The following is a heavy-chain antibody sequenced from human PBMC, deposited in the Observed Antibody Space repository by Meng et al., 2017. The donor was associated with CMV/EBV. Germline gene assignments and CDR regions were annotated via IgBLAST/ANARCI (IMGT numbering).Heavy chain of an antibody. D-gene: IGHD1-26*01. CDR2: INSDGTSA. J-gene: IGHJ4*02. V-gene: IGHV3-74*01. CDR3: ARGYSGTYRADY. Sequence: SCAASGFTFSSYWMHWVRQVPGKGLVWVSRINSDGTSASHADSVQGRFTISRDNAKSTLYLQMNSLRAEDTAVYYCARGYSGTYRADYWGQGTLVTVSS. CDR1: GFTFSSYW.